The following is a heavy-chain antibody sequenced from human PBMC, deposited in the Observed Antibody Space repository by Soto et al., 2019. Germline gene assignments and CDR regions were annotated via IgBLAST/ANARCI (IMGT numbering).Heavy chain of an antibody. J-gene: IGHJ6*02. D-gene: IGHD2-8*01. CDR2: MNPNSGNT. CDR3: ARGAMVCTNGVCPGWAGRDYYYYGMDV. V-gene: IGHV1-8*01. CDR1: GYTFTSYD. Sequence: QVQLVQSGAEVKKPGASVKVSCKASGYTFTSYDINWVRQATGQGLEWMGWMNPNSGNTGYAQKFQGRVTMTRNTSIGTAYMELSSLRSEDTAVYYCARGAMVCTNGVCPGWAGRDYYYYGMDVWGQGTTVTVSS.